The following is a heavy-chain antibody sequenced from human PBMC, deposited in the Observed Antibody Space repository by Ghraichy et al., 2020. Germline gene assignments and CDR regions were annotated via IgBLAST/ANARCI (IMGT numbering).Heavy chain of an antibody. CDR3: ARPTYCSGGSCLDAFDI. V-gene: IGHV4-39*01. Sequence: SETLSLTCTVSGGSISSSSYYWGWIRQPPGKWLEWIGSIYYSGSTYYNPSLKSRVTISVDTSKNQFSLKLSSVTAADTAVYYCARPTYCSGGSCLDAFDIWGQGTMVTVSS. CDR2: IYYSGST. J-gene: IGHJ3*02. D-gene: IGHD2-15*01. CDR1: GGSISSSSYY.